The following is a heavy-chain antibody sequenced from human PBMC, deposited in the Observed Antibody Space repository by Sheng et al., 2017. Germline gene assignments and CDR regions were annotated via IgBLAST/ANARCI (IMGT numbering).Heavy chain of an antibody. CDR2: ISSSSSYI. J-gene: IGHJ4*02. CDR3: VREWGFWSGYYTGGARAYYFDY. Sequence: EVQLVESGGGLVKPGGSLRLSCAASGFTFSSYSMNWVRQAPGKGLEWVSSISSSSSYIYYADSVKGRFTISRDNAKNSLYLQMNSLRAEDTAVYYCVREWGFWSGYYTGGARAYYFDYWGQGTLVTVSS. CDR1: GFTFSSYS. D-gene: IGHD3-3*01. V-gene: IGHV3-21*01.